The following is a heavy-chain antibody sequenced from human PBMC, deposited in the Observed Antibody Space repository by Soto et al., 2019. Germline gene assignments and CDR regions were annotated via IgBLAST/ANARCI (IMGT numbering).Heavy chain of an antibody. CDR1: GGSISSGGYY. V-gene: IGHV4-31*03. Sequence: QVQLQESGPGLVKPSQTLSLTCTVSGGSISSGGYYWSWIRQHPGKGLEWFGYIYYSGSTYYNPSLNSRVTISVDTSKNQFSLKLSSVTAADTAVYYCARVLAGTTLFDYWGQGTLVTVSS. CDR3: ARVLAGTTLFDY. D-gene: IGHD1-7*01. J-gene: IGHJ4*02. CDR2: IYYSGST.